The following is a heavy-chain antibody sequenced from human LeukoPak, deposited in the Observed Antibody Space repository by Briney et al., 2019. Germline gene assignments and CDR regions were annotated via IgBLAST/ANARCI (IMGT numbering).Heavy chain of an antibody. D-gene: IGHD5-12*01. CDR2: MNPNGGNT. CDR3: AIVATTQNSAEYFQH. J-gene: IGHJ1*01. V-gene: IGHV1-8*01. Sequence: ASVKGSCKASGYTFTSYDINWVRQATGQGLEWMGWMNPNGGNTGYAQKFQGRVTMTRNTSISTAYMELSSLRSEDTAVYYCAIVATTQNSAEYFQHWGQGTLVTVSS. CDR1: GYTFTSYD.